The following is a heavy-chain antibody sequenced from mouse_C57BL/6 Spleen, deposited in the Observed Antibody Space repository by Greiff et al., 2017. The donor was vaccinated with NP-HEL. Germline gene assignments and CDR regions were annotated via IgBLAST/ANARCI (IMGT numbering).Heavy chain of an antibody. CDR1: GYTFTDYY. J-gene: IGHJ2*01. CDR3: ARDLTGH. D-gene: IGHD4-1*01. CDR2: INPNNGGT. Sequence: EVQLQQSGPELVKPGASVKISCKASGYTFTDYYMNWVKQSHGKSLEWIGDINPNNGGTSYNQEFKGKATLTVDKSSSTAYMELRSLTSEDSAVYYCARDLTGHWGQGTTLTVSS. V-gene: IGHV1-26*01.